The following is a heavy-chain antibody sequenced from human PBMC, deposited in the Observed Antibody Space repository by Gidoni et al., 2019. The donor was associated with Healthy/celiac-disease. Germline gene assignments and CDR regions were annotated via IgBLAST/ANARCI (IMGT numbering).Heavy chain of an antibody. D-gene: IGHD3-10*01. CDR1: GFTFSCSG. Sequence: QVQLVESGGGVVQPGRSLRLSCAASGFTFSCSGMHWVRQAPGKGLEWVAVIGYDGSNKYYADSVKGRFTISRDNSKNTLYLQMNSLRAEDTAVYYCARDRSGSYFPDAFDIWGQGTMVTVSS. CDR3: ARDRSGSYFPDAFDI. V-gene: IGHV3-33*01. CDR2: IGYDGSNK. J-gene: IGHJ3*02.